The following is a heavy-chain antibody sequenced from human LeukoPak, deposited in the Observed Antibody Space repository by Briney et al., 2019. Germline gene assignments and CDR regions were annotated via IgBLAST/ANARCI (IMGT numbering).Heavy chain of an antibody. CDR1: GFTFGDYA. J-gene: IGHJ6*03. D-gene: IGHD5-12*01. CDR3: ARAARVATVNYYYMDV. V-gene: IGHV3-49*04. CDR2: IRSKAYGGTT. Sequence: GGSLRLSCTASGFTFGDYAMSWVRQAPGKGLEWVGLIRSKAYGGTTEYAASVKGRFTISRDDSKSIAYLQMNSLKTEDTAVYYCARAARVATVNYYYMDVWGKGTTVTISS.